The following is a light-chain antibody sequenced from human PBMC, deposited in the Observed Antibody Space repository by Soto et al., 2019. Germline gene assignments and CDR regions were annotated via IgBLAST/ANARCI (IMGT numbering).Light chain of an antibody. Sequence: EIVLTQSPGTLSLSPGDRATLSCRASQSVGDTYLAWYQQIPGQAPRLLIHDASNRATGITARFSGSGSGTDFTLTISSLEPEDFAVYYCQQRSNWPLTFGGGTRWIS. CDR1: QSVGDTY. V-gene: IGKV3-11*01. J-gene: IGKJ4*01. CDR2: DAS. CDR3: QQRSNWPLT.